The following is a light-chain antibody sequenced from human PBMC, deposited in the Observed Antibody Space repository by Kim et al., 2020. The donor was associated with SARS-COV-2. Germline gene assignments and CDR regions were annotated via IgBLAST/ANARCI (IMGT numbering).Light chain of an antibody. CDR2: SAS. CDR1: QGIRND. J-gene: IGKJ2*01. CDR3: LQHNLYPPT. V-gene: IGKV1-17*01. Sequence: SASGGDRVTNTCRESQGIRNDVGWDQQKPGEAPKRLIYSASTLQSGVPSRFSGSGSGTEFTLTISSLQPEDFATYDCLQHNLYPPTFGQGTKLEIK.